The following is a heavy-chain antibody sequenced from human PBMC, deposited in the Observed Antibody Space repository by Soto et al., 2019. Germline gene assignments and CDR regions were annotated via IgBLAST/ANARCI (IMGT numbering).Heavy chain of an antibody. Sequence: QVQLQESGPRLAKPSQNLSLTCTVSGGSINSGHYYWSWIRQLPGKGLEWIGYVDYSGNNYYNPSLKRLLTTSVDTSKNQFSLRLNSVTAADTAVYYCARESNCLSSSCHSFDFWGEGTLVTVSS. V-gene: IGHV4-31*01. CDR2: VDYSGNN. CDR1: GGSINSGHYY. D-gene: IGHD3-22*01. J-gene: IGHJ4*02. CDR3: ARESNCLSSSCHSFDF.